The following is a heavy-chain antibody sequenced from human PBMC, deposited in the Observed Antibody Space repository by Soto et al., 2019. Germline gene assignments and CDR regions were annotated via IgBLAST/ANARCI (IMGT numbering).Heavy chain of an antibody. D-gene: IGHD3-10*01. CDR3: AGQPGDMTNACMDV. Sequence: QVQLQESGPGLVKPSETLSLTCTVSGGSIGNYYWSWIRQSPGKGLEWIGYVYNSGRPNYNPSLKSRVSMSLDMSKNQFSLRLSPVTAADTALYCCAGQPGDMTNACMDVWGKGTSVTVSS. CDR1: GGSIGNYY. J-gene: IGHJ6*03. V-gene: IGHV4-59*08. CDR2: VYNSGRP.